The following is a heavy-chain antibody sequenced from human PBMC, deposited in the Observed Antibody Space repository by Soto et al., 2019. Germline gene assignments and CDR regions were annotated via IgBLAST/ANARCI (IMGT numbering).Heavy chain of an antibody. Sequence: GGSLRLSCGASGFTFRKYWMHWVHQAPGKGLVWVSRIKSDGRSTTYADSVKGRFAVSRDNAKNALHLQMNSLRAEDTAVYYCTRDKVDSSSYYFLDSWGQGTLVNV. V-gene: IGHV3-74*03. CDR2: IKSDGRST. CDR1: GFTFRKYW. D-gene: IGHD3-22*01. J-gene: IGHJ4*02. CDR3: TRDKVDSSSYYFLDS.